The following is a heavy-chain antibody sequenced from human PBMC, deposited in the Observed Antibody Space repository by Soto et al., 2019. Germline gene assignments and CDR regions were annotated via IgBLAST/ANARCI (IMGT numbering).Heavy chain of an antibody. Sequence: EVQLLESGGGLVQPGGSLRLSCAASGFTFSSYAMSWVRQAPGKGLEWVSAISGSGGSTYYADSVKGRFTISRDNSKNTLNLKMNSLRPEDTAVYYCAKDLQVGTYYVIRNAFDIWGQGTTVTVSS. CDR1: GFTFSSYA. CDR2: ISGSGGST. D-gene: IGHD3-9*01. V-gene: IGHV3-23*01. J-gene: IGHJ3*02. CDR3: AKDLQVGTYYVIRNAFDI.